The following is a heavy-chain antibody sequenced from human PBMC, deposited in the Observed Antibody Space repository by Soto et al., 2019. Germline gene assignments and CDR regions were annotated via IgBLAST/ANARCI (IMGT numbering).Heavy chain of an antibody. CDR1: GFTFSSYW. D-gene: IGHD3-3*01. CDR2: IKQDGSEK. V-gene: IGHV3-7*01. CDR3: ARDHPRPRPRRITIFGVVKPPHHYYMDV. J-gene: IGHJ6*03. Sequence: GGSLRLSCAASGFTFSSYWMSWVRQAPGKGLEWVANIKQDGSEKYYVDSVKGRFTISRDNAKNSLYLQMNSLRAEDTAVYYCARDHPRPRPRRITIFGVVKPPHHYYMDVWGKGTTVTVSS.